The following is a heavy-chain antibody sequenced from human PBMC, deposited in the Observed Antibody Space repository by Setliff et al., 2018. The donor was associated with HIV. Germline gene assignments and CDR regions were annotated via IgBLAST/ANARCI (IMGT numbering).Heavy chain of an antibody. CDR1: GYTFNDYF. CDR3: AVASIVSTARWNH. V-gene: IGHV1-2*02. D-gene: IGHD1-26*01. Sequence: ASVKVSCKSSGYTFNDYFIHWVRQVPGQGLEWMGWINPNSGATNYAQNFQGRVTMTRDTSISTAYMDLSSLTSDDTAVYYCAVASIVSTARWNHWGRGTLVTVSS. CDR2: INPNSGAT. J-gene: IGHJ5*02.